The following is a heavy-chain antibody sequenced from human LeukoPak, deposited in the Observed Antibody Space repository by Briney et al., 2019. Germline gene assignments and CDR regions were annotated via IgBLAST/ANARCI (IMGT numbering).Heavy chain of an antibody. CDR3: ARGPQAVAGTWVY. Sequence: GASLKVSCKASGYTFTSYYMHWVRQAPGQGLEGMGIINPSGGSTSYAQKFQGRVTMTRDTSISTAYMELSRLRSDDTAVYYCARGPQAVAGTWVYWGQGTLVTVSS. V-gene: IGHV1-46*01. J-gene: IGHJ4*02. D-gene: IGHD6-19*01. CDR2: INPSGGST. CDR1: GYTFTSYY.